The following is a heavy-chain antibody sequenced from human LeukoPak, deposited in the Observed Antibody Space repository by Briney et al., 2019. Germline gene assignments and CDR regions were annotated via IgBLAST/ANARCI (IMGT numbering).Heavy chain of an antibody. CDR1: GFTFSSYA. J-gene: IGHJ4*02. CDR3: ALRWLQTFDY. Sequence: GGSLRLSCAASGFTFSSYAMSWVRQAPGKGLEWVANIKQDGSEKYYVDSVKGRFTISRDNAKNSLYLQMNSLRAEDTAVYYCALRWLQTFDYWGQGTLVTVSS. D-gene: IGHD5-24*01. V-gene: IGHV3-7*01. CDR2: IKQDGSEK.